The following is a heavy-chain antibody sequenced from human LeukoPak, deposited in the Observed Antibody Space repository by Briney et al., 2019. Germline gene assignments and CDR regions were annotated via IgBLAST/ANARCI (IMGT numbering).Heavy chain of an antibody. CDR3: ARGPLDSGYTYFDY. CDR2: FSYSGST. J-gene: IGHJ4*02. Sequence: PSETLSLTCTVSGGSVSSYYWSWIRQPPGKGLEWIGYFSYSGSTNYNPSLKSRVTISADTSKNQFSLKLSSVTAADTAVYYCARGPLDSGYTYFDYWGQGTLVSVAS. V-gene: IGHV4-59*02. CDR1: GGSVSSYY. D-gene: IGHD5-12*01.